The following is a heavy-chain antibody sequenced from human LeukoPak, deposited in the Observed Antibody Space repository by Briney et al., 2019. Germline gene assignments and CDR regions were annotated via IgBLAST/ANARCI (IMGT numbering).Heavy chain of an antibody. D-gene: IGHD3-22*01. V-gene: IGHV1-18*01. Sequence: ASVKVSCKASGYTFTSYGISWVRQAPGQGLEWMGWISAYNGNTNYAQKLQGRVTMTTDTSMSTAYMELRSLRSDDTAVYYCARSKGRYYDSSGYHNWFDPWGQGTLVTVSS. CDR1: GYTFTSYG. CDR2: ISAYNGNT. J-gene: IGHJ5*02. CDR3: ARSKGRYYDSSGYHNWFDP.